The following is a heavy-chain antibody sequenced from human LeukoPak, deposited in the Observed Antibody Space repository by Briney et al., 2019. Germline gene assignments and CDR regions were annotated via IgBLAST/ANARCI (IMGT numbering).Heavy chain of an antibody. CDR2: ISWNSGSI. CDR1: GFTFSDYA. CDR3: TGNYYGSGSYADFDY. J-gene: IGHJ4*02. V-gene: IGHV3-9*01. D-gene: IGHD3-10*01. Sequence: GGSLRLSCAASGFTFSDYAMSWVRQAPGKGLEWVSGISWNSGSIGYADSVKGRFTISRDNAKNSLYLQMDSLKTEDTAVYYCTGNYYGSGSYADFDYWGQGTLVTVSS.